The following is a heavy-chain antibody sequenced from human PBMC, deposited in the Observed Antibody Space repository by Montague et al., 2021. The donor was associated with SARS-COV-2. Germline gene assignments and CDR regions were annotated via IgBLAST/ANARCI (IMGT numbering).Heavy chain of an antibody. CDR2: IYTSGTT. V-gene: IGHV4-61*02. CDR1: GGSISSGSYY. CDR3: ARAHSGSWAHLDN. Sequence: TRSLTCTVSGGSISSGSYYWSWIRQPAGKGLEWIGRIYTSGTTDYSLSLKSRVTISVDTSKNQFSLKLTSVTAADTAVYYCARAHSGSWAHLDNWGQGSLVTVSS. D-gene: IGHD6-13*01. J-gene: IGHJ4*02.